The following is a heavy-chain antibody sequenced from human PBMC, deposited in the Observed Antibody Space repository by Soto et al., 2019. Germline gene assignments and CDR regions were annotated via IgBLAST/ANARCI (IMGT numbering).Heavy chain of an antibody. CDR3: ARVSIGARTEYFYYYGLDV. V-gene: IGHV1-3*01. J-gene: IGHJ6*02. Sequence: QVQLVQSGAEVKKPGASVKVSCKASGYTFTNYAIQWVRQAPGQRLEWMGWINAGNGNTKSSQKFQGRVTITRDTSASTAYMELSSLRSEDTAIYYCARVSIGARTEYFYYYGLDVWGQGTTVTVSS. CDR1: GYTFTNYA. CDR2: INAGNGNT. D-gene: IGHD2-21*01.